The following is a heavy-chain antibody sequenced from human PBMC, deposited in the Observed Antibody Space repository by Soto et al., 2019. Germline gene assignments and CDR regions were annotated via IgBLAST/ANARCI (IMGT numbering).Heavy chain of an antibody. Sequence: SETLSLTCTVSGGSISSYYWSWIRQPPGKGLEWIGYIYYSGSTNYNPSLKSRVTISVDTSKNQFSLKLSSVTAADATVYYCARGQQQLAPLDYWGQGTLVTVSS. J-gene: IGHJ4*02. CDR1: GGSISSYY. CDR2: IYYSGST. D-gene: IGHD6-13*01. V-gene: IGHV4-59*12. CDR3: ARGQQQLAPLDY.